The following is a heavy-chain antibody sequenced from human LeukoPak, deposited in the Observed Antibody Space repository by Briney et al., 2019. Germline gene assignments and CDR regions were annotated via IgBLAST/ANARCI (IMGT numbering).Heavy chain of an antibody. J-gene: IGHJ5*01. D-gene: IGHD4-17*01. CDR3: ARHVGWYGESSLHS. CDR2: FWHSGST. CDR1: NYSFTSGYF. V-gene: IGHV4-38-2*01. Sequence: SETLSLTCVDSNYSFTSGYFWGWIRQPPGKGLQWIGSFWHSGSTYYNPSLKSRVTISLDTSKNQFSLTLNSVTAADTAVYYCARHVGWYGESSLHSWGHGHLVTVSS.